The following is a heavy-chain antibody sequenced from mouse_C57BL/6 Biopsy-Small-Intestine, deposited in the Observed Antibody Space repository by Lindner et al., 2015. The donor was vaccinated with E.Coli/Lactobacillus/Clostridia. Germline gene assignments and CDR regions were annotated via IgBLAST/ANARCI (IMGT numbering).Heavy chain of an antibody. Sequence: VQLQESGPELVKPGTSVKIHCKASGYTFTDYNIDWVKQSHGKSPEWIGDINPNHGATFYNQNFKDKAILTIDKSSNTAYMELRSLTSEDAAVYFCTRGTFFDYWGQGTILTVSS. CDR3: TRGTFFDY. CDR2: INPNHGAT. J-gene: IGHJ2*01. V-gene: IGHV1-18*01. CDR1: GYTFTDYN.